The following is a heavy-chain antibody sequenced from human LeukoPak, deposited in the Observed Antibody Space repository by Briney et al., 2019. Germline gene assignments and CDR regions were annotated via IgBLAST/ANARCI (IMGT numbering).Heavy chain of an antibody. CDR3: ARGGSGTYHYYYGMDV. J-gene: IGHJ6*02. CDR2: INSDGSST. D-gene: IGHD3-10*01. CDR1: GLTFSNYG. V-gene: IGHV3-74*01. Sequence: GGSLRLSCAASGLTFSNYGMSWVRQAPGKGLEWVSRINSDGSSTIYADSVKGRFTISRGNAKNTLYLQMNSLRAEDTAVYYCARGGSGTYHYYYGMDVWGQGTTVTVSS.